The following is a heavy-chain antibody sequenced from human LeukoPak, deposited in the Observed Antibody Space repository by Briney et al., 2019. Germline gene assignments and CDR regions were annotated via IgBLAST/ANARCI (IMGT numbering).Heavy chain of an antibody. CDR2: IRYDGGNK. J-gene: IGHJ3*02. D-gene: IGHD6-19*01. V-gene: IGHV3-30*02. CDR3: AKGARAVAGTGDAFDI. CDR1: GFTFSSYG. Sequence: GGSLRLSCAASGFTFSSYGMHWVRRAPGKGLEWVAFIRYDGGNKYYADSVKGRFTISRDSSKNTLYLQMNSLRAEDTAVYYCAKGARAVAGTGDAFDIWGQGTMVTVSS.